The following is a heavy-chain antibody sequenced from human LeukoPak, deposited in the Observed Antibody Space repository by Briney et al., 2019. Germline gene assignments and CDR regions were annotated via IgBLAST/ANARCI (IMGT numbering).Heavy chain of an antibody. CDR3: ARDSLVAVAATGIDYYYMDV. V-gene: IGHV3-7*01. CDR2: IKQDGSEK. D-gene: IGHD2-15*01. Sequence: GGSLRLSCAASGFTFSSYWMSWVRQAPGKGLEWVANIKQDGSEKYYVDSVKGRFTISRDNAKNSLYLQMNSLRAEDTAVYYCARDSLVAVAATGIDYYYMDVWGKGTTVTVSS. J-gene: IGHJ6*03. CDR1: GFTFSSYW.